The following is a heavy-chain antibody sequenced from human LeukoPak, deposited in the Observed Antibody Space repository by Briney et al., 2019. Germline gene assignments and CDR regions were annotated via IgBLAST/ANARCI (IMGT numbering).Heavy chain of an antibody. CDR2: ISSSGSTI. D-gene: IGHD3-22*01. J-gene: IGHJ4*02. CDR1: GFTFSSYE. Sequence: VGSLRLSCAASGFTFSSYEMNWVRQAPGKGLEWVSYISSSGSTIYYADSVKGRFTISRDNAKNSLYLQMNSLRAEDTAVYYCARDRNYYDSSGYRPGGRYFDYWGQGTLVTVSS. V-gene: IGHV3-48*03. CDR3: ARDRNYYDSSGYRPGGRYFDY.